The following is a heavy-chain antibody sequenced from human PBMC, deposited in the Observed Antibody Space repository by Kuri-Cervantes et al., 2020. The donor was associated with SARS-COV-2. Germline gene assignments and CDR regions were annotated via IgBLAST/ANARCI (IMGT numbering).Heavy chain of an antibody. D-gene: IGHD6-6*01. V-gene: IGHV5-51*01. CDR3: ARGSSSPRHYYYYGMDV. CDR1: GYSFTSDW. J-gene: IGHJ6*02. CDR2: IYPGDSDT. Sequence: KVSCKGSGYSFTSDWIGWVRQMPGKGLEWMGIIYPGDSDTRYSPSFQGQVTISADKSISTAYLQWSSLKASDTAMYYCARGSSSPRHYYYYGMDVWGQGTTVTVSS.